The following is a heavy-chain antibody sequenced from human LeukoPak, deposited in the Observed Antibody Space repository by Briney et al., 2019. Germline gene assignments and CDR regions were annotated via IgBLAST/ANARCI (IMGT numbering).Heavy chain of an antibody. J-gene: IGHJ5*02. CDR3: ATEGGGPRWLDP. V-gene: IGHV4-4*07. D-gene: IGHD6-25*01. CDR2: ISASGSS. CDR1: GGSVSSYY. Sequence: SETLSLTCSVSGGSVSSYYWSWIRQPAGKGREWIGRISASGSSNYNPSLRSRVIMSVDTPKNQFSLNLSSVTAAATAVYYCATEGGGPRWLDPWGQGTLVTVSS.